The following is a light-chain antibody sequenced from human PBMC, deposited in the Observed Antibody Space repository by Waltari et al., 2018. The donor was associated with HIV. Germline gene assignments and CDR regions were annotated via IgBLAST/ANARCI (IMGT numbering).Light chain of an antibody. J-gene: IGLJ2*01. CDR1: ALPKQY. CDR3: QSADSSGTVV. V-gene: IGLV3-25*03. CDR2: KDS. Sequence: SYELPQPPSVSVSPGQTARITCSGDALPKQYASWYQQKPGQAPVLVIYKDSERPSGIPERFSGSSSGTTVTLTISGVQAEDEADYYCQSADSSGTVVFGGGTKLTVL.